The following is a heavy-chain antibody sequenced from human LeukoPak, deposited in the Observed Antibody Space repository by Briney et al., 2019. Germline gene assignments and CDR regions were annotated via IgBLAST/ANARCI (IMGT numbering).Heavy chain of an antibody. V-gene: IGHV3-23*01. CDR1: GFTFSSYA. CDR3: AKDRGRYYDSSGYYWGYYFDS. J-gene: IGHJ4*02. Sequence: GGSLRLSCAAPGFTFSSYAMSWVRQAPGKGLEWVSAISGSGGSTYYADSVKGRFTISRDNSKNTLYLQMSSLRAEDTAVYYCAKDRGRYYDSSGYYWGYYFDSWGQGILVTVST. D-gene: IGHD3-22*01. CDR2: ISGSGGST.